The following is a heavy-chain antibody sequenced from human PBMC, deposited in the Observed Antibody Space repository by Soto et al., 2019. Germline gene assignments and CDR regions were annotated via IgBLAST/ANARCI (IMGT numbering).Heavy chain of an antibody. CDR3: ARDRVPGREGRGFGYDILTGYSYPRGPDNWFDP. CDR1: GYTFTSYA. D-gene: IGHD3-9*01. J-gene: IGHJ5*02. V-gene: IGHV1-3*01. CDR2: INAGNGNT. Sequence: GASVKVSCKASGYTFTSYAMHWVRQAPGQRLEWMGWINAGNGNTKYSQKFQGRVTITRDTSASTAYMELSSLRSEDTAVYYCARDRVPGREGRGFGYDILTGYSYPRGPDNWFDPWGQGTLVTVSS.